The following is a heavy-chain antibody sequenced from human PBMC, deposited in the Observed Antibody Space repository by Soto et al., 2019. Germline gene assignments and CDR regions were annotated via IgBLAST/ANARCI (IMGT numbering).Heavy chain of an antibody. J-gene: IGHJ6*02. CDR2: ISYDGYFK. Sequence: QVHLVESGGGVLQPGRSLTLSCAASGFSFSSFAMHWVRQTPGKVLEWVGRISYDGYFKHYGDSVKGRFTISRDSSNSTVSLQMNSLGVEDMAMDYCATDEFEDYGLDVWGQGTVVHVSS. D-gene: IGHD3-9*01. CDR3: ATDEFEDYGLDV. CDR1: GFSFSSFA. V-gene: IGHV3-30*03.